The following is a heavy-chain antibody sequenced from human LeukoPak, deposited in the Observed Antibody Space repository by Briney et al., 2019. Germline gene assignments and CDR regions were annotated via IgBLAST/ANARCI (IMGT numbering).Heavy chain of an antibody. V-gene: IGHV4-34*01. CDR2: INHSGST. CDR3: ASSHSSSWYLDY. D-gene: IGHD6-13*01. Sequence: SETLSLTCAVYGGSFSGYYWSWIRQPPGKGLEWIGEINHSGSTNYNPSLKSRVTISVDTSKNQFSLKLSSVTAADTAVYYCASSHSSSWYLDYWGQGTLVTVSS. J-gene: IGHJ4*02. CDR1: GGSFSGYY.